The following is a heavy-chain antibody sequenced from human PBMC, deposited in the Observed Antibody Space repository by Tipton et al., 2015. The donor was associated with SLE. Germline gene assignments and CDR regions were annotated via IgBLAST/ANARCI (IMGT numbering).Heavy chain of an antibody. Sequence: SLTCTVSGGSISSHYWSWIRQPPGKGLEWIGEINHSGSTNYNPSLKSRVTISVGTSKNQFSLKLSSVTAADTAVYYCARGGAWAFDIWGQGTMVTVSS. CDR1: GGSISSHY. CDR3: ARGGAWAFDI. V-gene: IGHV4-34*01. CDR2: INHSGST. D-gene: IGHD4-17*01. J-gene: IGHJ3*02.